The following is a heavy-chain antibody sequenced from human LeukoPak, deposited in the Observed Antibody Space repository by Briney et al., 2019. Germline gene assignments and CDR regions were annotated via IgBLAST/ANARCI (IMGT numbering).Heavy chain of an antibody. Sequence: GGSLRLSCAASGFTFSSYGMHWVRQAPGKGLEWVAVIWYDGSNKYYADSVKGRFTISRDNSKNTLHLQMNSLRAEDTAVYYCARGNQLRRDYYYYGMDVWGKGTTVTVSS. D-gene: IGHD2-2*01. V-gene: IGHV3-33*08. CDR2: IWYDGSNK. CDR3: ARGNQLRRDYYYYGMDV. CDR1: GFTFSSYG. J-gene: IGHJ6*04.